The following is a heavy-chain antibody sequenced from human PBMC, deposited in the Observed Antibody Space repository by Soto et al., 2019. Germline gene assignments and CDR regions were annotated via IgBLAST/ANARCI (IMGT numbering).Heavy chain of an antibody. Sequence: SETLSLTCTVSGGSISSYYWSWIRQPPGKGLEWIGYIYYSGSTNYNPSLKSRVTISVDTSKNQFSLKLSSVTAADTAVYYCARGYYDILTGYYKRSASYYMDVWGKGTTVTVSS. D-gene: IGHD3-9*01. CDR3: ARGYYDILTGYYKRSASYYMDV. J-gene: IGHJ6*03. CDR2: IYYSGST. V-gene: IGHV4-59*01. CDR1: GGSISSYY.